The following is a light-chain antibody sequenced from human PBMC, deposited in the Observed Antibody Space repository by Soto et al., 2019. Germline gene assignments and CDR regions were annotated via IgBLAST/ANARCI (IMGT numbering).Light chain of an antibody. J-gene: IGKJ4*01. Sequence: EIVLTQSPATLSLSPGERATLSCRASQSVSSYLAWYQQKPGQAPRLLIYDASNRATGIPARFSGSGSGTDFTLTISSLESEDSAVYYCQQRSNWLTFGGGTKVKIK. CDR2: DAS. CDR1: QSVSSY. CDR3: QQRSNWLT. V-gene: IGKV3-11*01.